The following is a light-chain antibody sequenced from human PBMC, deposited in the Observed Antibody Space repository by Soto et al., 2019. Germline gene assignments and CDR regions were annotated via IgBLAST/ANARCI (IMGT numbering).Light chain of an antibody. Sequence: DIQMTQSPSPLSASIGDRVTITCLASQSIDNWLAWYQQKPGKAPQLLIYDASRVKTGVPSRFTSSGSGTEFTLTINTLQADDSATYFGQHYNGYPYTLGPGTEVDI. V-gene: IGKV1-5*01. CDR1: QSIDNW. CDR2: DAS. CDR3: QHYNGYPYT. J-gene: IGKJ2*01.